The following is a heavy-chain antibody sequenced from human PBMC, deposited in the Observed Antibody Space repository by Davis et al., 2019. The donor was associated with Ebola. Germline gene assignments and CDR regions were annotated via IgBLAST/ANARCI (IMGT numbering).Heavy chain of an antibody. J-gene: IGHJ5*02. D-gene: IGHD2-8*01. CDR3: ARTRDCLNGVCYREHWFDP. CDR2: IIPILGIA. CDR1: AGIFSSYT. V-gene: IGHV1-69*02. Sequence: SAQVSCKASAGIFSSYTISWVRQAPAQGLEWMGRIIPILGIANYAQKFQGRVTITADKSTSTAYMELSSLRSEDTAVYYCARTRDCLNGVCYREHWFDPWGQGTLVTVSS.